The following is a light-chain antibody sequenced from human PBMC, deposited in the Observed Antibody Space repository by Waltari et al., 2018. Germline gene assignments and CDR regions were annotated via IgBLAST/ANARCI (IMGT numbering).Light chain of an antibody. V-gene: IGKV1-5*03. CDR2: KAS. J-gene: IGKJ2*01. CDR1: QSISNW. CDR3: QQYNSYSYT. Sequence: DIQMTQAPSTLFASVGDRVTITCRASQSISNWLAWYQQKPGKAPKLLIYKASSLESGVPSRFSGIGSGTEFTLTISSLQPDDFATYYCQQYNSYSYTFGQGTKLEIK.